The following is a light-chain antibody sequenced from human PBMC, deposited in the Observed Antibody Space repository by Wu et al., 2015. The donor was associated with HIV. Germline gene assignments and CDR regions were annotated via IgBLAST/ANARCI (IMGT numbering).Light chain of an antibody. V-gene: IGKV3-15*01. Sequence: EILMTQSPATLSVSPGERVTLSCKSSQSINTNLAWYQQKPGQPPRLLINGASTTVSGVPARFSGSGSGTDFTLTISSIQSEDFAVYYCQQYNDWPPYTFGQGTKLEIK. CDR2: GAS. CDR1: QSINTN. J-gene: IGKJ2*01. CDR3: QQYNDWPPYT.